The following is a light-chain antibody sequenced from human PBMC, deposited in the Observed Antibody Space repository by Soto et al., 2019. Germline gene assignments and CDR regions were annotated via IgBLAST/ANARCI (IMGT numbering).Light chain of an antibody. J-gene: IGKJ1*01. CDR3: LQYSSHSWT. CDR2: DAS. Sequence: DIQMTQSPSSLSPSVGDRVTITCRASRSISDWLAWYQQKPGKAPELLIFDASNLKSGVSSRFRGSGSGTEFTLTISRLQPDDVETYYCLQYSSHSWTLGQGTKVDIK. CDR1: RSISDW. V-gene: IGKV1-5*01.